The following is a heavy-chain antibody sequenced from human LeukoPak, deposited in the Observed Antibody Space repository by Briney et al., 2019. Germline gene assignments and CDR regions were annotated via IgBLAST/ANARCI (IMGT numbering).Heavy chain of an antibody. V-gene: IGHV3-30*18. D-gene: IGHD3-22*01. CDR2: ISYDGSNK. CDR1: GFTFSSYG. Sequence: QPGRSLRLSCAASGFTFSSYGMHWVRQAPGKGLEWVAAISYDGSNKYYADSVKGRFTISRDNSKNTLYLQMNSLRAEDTAVYYCAKGGYYDSSGYYPLGDVWGQGTTVTVSS. CDR3: AKGGYYDSSGYYPLGDV. J-gene: IGHJ6*02.